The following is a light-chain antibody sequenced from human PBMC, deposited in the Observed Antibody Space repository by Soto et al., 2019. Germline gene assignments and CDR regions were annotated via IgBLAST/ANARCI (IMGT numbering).Light chain of an antibody. CDR3: CSFAGRIFV. CDR2: DVN. CDR1: SSDVGGFNY. Sequence: QSVLTQPRSVSGSPGQSVTVSCTGTSSDVGGFNYVTWYQQHPGKAPKLVISDVNKRPSGVPDRFSGSKSGNTASLTISGLQAEDEAYYYCCSFAGRIFVFGTGTKLTVL. J-gene: IGLJ1*01. V-gene: IGLV2-11*02.